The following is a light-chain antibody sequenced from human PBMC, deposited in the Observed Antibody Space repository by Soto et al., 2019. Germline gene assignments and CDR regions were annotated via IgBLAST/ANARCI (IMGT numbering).Light chain of an antibody. CDR2: EGS. CDR1: NYL. Sequence: QSVLTQPASVSGSPGQSITISCTGTNYLVSWFQQDSGKTPKLMIYEGSKRPSGVSSRFSGSKSGNTASLTISGLQAEDEADYYCCSYTSSGPWIFGGGTKLTVL. V-gene: IGLV2-23*01. CDR3: CSYTSSGPWI. J-gene: IGLJ2*01.